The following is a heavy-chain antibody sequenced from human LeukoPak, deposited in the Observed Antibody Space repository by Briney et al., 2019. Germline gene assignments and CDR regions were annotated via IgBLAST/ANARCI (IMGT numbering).Heavy chain of an antibody. CDR1: GFTFSSYS. CDR2: ISSSGSTI. V-gene: IGHV3-48*04. D-gene: IGHD5-24*01. CDR3: ARSSLLVEY. J-gene: IGHJ4*02. Sequence: GGSLRLSCAASGFTFSSYSMNWVRQAPGKGLEWVSYISSSGSTIYYADSVKGRFTISRDNAKNSLYLQMNSLRAEDTAVYYCARSSLLVEYWGQGTLVTVSS.